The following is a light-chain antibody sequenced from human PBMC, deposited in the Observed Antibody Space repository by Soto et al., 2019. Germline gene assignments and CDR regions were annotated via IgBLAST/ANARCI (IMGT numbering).Light chain of an antibody. CDR3: QQYKTWPPIT. J-gene: IGKJ5*01. CDR2: GAS. Sequence: EIVLTQSPATLAVSPGEGATLSCRASHSVPCKLAWYQQKPGQAPRLLIYGASTRATGVPDRFSGSGSGTEFTLTISSLQSEDYAVYYCQQYKTWPPITFGQGTRLEIK. CDR1: HSVPCK. V-gene: IGKV3-15*01.